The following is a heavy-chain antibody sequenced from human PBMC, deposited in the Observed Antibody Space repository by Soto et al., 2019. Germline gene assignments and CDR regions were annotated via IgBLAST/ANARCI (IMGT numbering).Heavy chain of an antibody. J-gene: IGHJ6*02. CDR2: IYPGDSDA. Sequence: PGESLKIYCKGSGYSFTDYWIGWVRQMPGKGLEWMGIIYPGDSDARYSPSFQGQVSISTDTSVNNAYLQWGSLKASDTAMYYCARQTTGWFGMDVWGQGTTVTVSS. D-gene: IGHD6-19*01. V-gene: IGHV5-51*01. CDR3: ARQTTGWFGMDV. CDR1: GYSFTDYW.